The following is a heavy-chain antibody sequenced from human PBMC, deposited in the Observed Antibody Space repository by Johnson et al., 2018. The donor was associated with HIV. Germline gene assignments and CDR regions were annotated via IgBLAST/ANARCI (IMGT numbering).Heavy chain of an antibody. CDR3: AKDREPASYDAFDI. J-gene: IGHJ3*02. D-gene: IGHD1-26*01. Sequence: QVQLVESGGGVVQPGRSLRLSCAASGFTFSSYGMHWVRQAPGKGLEWVAVISHDGSDKYYADSVKGRFTISRDNSKNTLYLQMNSPRGEDTAVYYCAKDREPASYDAFDIWGQVTMVTVSS. CDR2: ISHDGSDK. CDR1: GFTFSSYG. V-gene: IGHV3-30*18.